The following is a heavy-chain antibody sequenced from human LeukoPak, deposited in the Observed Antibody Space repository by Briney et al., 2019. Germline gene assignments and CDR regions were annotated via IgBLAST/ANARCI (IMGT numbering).Heavy chain of an antibody. CDR2: LSSSGSTI. CDR3: AELGITMIGGV. CDR1: GFTFSSYG. D-gene: IGHD3-10*02. J-gene: IGHJ6*04. Sequence: GGSLRLSCAASGFTFSSYGMSWVRQAPGKGLEWVSGLSSSGSTIYYADSVKGRFTISRDNAKNSLYLQMNSLRAEDTAVYYCAELGITMIGGVWGKGTTVTISS. V-gene: IGHV3-48*03.